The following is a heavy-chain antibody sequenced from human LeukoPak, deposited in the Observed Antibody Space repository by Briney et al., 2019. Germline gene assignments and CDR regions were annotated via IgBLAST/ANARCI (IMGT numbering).Heavy chain of an antibody. Sequence: SETLSLTCAVYGGSFSGYYWSWIRQPPGKGLEWIGEINHSGSTNYNPSLKSRVTISVDTSKNQFPLKLSSVTAADTAVYYCARGYDFWSGYYVYWGQGTLVTVSS. CDR1: GGSFSGYY. CDR3: ARGYDFWSGYYVY. J-gene: IGHJ4*02. D-gene: IGHD3-3*01. CDR2: INHSGST. V-gene: IGHV4-34*01.